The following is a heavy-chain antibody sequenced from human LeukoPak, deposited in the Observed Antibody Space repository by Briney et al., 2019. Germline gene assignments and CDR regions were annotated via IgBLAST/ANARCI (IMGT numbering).Heavy chain of an antibody. CDR1: GFTVSSNY. Sequence: GGSLRLSCAASGFTVSSNYMSWVRQAPGKGLEWVSVIYSGGSTYYADSVKGRFTISRDNSKNTLYLQVNSLRAEDTAVYYCARGAEFDWNQFDYWGQGTLVTVSS. CDR2: IYSGGST. CDR3: ARGAEFDWNQFDY. D-gene: IGHD1-1*01. V-gene: IGHV3-53*01. J-gene: IGHJ4*02.